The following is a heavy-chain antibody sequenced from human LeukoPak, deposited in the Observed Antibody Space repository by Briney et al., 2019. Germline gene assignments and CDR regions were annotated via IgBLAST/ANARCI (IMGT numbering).Heavy chain of an antibody. J-gene: IGHJ4*02. CDR3: ARDLDRFGGWYEY. CDR1: GFTFRFYG. V-gene: IGHV3-23*01. Sequence: GGSLRLPCVASGFTFRFYGMSWVRQAPGKGLEWVSFISGSGGSAYYADFMKGRFTISRDNSKNTLFLQMNSLRAEDTAVYYCARDLDRFGGWYEYWGQGTLVTVSS. CDR2: ISGSGGSA. D-gene: IGHD6-19*01.